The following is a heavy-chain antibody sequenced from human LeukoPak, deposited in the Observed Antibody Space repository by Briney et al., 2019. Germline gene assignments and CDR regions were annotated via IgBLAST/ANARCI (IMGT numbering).Heavy chain of an antibody. CDR1: GGSFSGYY. Sequence: SETLSLTCAVYGGSFSGYYWSWIRQPPGKGLEWIGEINHSGSTNYNPSLKSRVTISVDTSKNQFSLKLSSVTAADTAVYYCASNIVATTCFDYWGQGTQVTVSS. CDR3: ASNIVATTCFDY. J-gene: IGHJ4*02. V-gene: IGHV4-34*01. D-gene: IGHD5-12*01. CDR2: INHSGST.